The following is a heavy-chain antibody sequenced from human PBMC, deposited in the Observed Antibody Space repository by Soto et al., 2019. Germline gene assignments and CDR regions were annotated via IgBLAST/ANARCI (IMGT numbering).Heavy chain of an antibody. CDR2: IYYSGST. CDR1: GGSISSGGYY. J-gene: IGHJ6*03. CDR3: ARGRPWSGYYIRVDYYYMDV. D-gene: IGHD3-3*01. Sequence: SETLSLTCTVSGGSISSGGYYWSWIRQHPGKGLEWIGYIYYSGSTYYNPSLKSRVTISVDTSKNQFSLKLSSVTAADTAVYYCARGRPWSGYYIRVDYYYMDVWGKGTTVTVSS. V-gene: IGHV4-31*03.